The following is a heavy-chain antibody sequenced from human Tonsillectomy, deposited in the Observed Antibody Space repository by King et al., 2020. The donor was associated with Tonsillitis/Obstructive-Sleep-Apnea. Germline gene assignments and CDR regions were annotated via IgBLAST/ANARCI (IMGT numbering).Heavy chain of an antibody. J-gene: IGHJ4*02. D-gene: IGHD6-13*01. CDR2: ISGSGSTI. CDR3: ARSSWGTGPKIDY. Sequence: VQLVESGGGLIQPGGSLRLSCAVSGFTFSDYEMNWVRQAPGKGLEWLSYISGSGSTIYYADSVKGRLTISRDNAKNSLYLQMTSLRAEDTALYYCARSSWGTGPKIDYWGQGTLVTVSS. V-gene: IGHV3-48*03. CDR1: GFTFSDYE.